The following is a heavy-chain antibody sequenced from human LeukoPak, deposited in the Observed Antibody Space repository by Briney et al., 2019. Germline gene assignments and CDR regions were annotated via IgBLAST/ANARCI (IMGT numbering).Heavy chain of an antibody. D-gene: IGHD1-14*01. Sequence: SETLSLTCTVSGGSISSGGYFWSWIRQHPGKGLEWIGYMHNSENVAYNPSLKSRVSISVDTSKNQISLKLNSVTAADTAVYFCAREILGGFNPGAYWGQGTLVTVSS. CDR1: GGSISSGGYF. V-gene: IGHV4-31*03. CDR2: MHNSENV. CDR3: AREILGGFNPGAY. J-gene: IGHJ4*02.